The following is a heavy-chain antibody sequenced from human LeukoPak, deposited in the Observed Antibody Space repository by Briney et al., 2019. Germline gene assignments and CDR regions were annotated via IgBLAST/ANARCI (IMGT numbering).Heavy chain of an antibody. Sequence: GGSLRLSCAASGFTFSSYSMHWVRQAPGKGLEWVAVISYDGSSEHYADSVRGRFTISRDNSKNTLYLQMNSLGTEDTAVFYCARDRSDYSIKYYYYYGMDVWGQGTTVTVSS. CDR1: GFTFSSYS. CDR3: ARDRSDYSIKYYYYYGMDV. CDR2: ISYDGSSE. J-gene: IGHJ6*02. V-gene: IGHV3-30-3*01. D-gene: IGHD3-16*01.